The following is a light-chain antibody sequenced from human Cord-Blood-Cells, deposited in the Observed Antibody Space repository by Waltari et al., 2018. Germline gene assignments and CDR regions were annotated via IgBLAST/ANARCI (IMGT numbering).Light chain of an antibody. V-gene: IGKV3-11*01. J-gene: IGKJ4*01. Sequence: EIVLTQSPATLSLSPGERATLSCRASQSVSSYLAWYQQKPGQAPRRLIDDASNRATGIPARFSGSGSGTDFTLTISSLEPEDFAVYYCQQRSNWPLTFGGGTKVEIK. CDR2: DAS. CDR1: QSVSSY. CDR3: QQRSNWPLT.